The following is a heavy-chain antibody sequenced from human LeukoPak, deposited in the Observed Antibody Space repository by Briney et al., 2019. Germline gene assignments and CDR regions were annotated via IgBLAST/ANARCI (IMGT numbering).Heavy chain of an antibody. D-gene: IGHD2-15*01. CDR3: AREGESVARRFDL. V-gene: IGHV1-46*01. J-gene: IGHJ2*01. Sequence: ASVKVSCKASGYTFTSYYMHWVRQAPGQGLEWMGIINPSGGSTSYAQKFQGRVTMTRDTSTSTVYMELSSLRSGDTAVYYCAREGESVARRFDLWGRGTLVTVSS. CDR1: GYTFTSYY. CDR2: INPSGGST.